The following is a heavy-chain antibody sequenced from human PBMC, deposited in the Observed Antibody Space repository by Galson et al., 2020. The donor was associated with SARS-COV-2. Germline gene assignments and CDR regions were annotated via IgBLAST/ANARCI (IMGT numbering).Heavy chain of an antibody. CDR3: AREGVPAAMWDWFDP. V-gene: IGHV4-34*01. D-gene: IGHD2-2*01. J-gene: IGHJ5*02. CDR1: GGSFSGYY. Sequence: SQASETLSLTCAVYGGSFSGYYWSWIRQHPGKGLEWIGEINHSGSTNYNPSLKSRVTISVDTSKNQFSLKLSSVTAADTAVYYCAREGVPAAMWDWFDPWGQGTLVTVSS. CDR2: INHSGST.